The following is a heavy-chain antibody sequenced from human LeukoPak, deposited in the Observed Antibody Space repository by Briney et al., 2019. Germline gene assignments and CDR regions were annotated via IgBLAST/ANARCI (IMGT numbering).Heavy chain of an antibody. CDR2: IYYSGRT. CDR3: ARVPYYYDSSGYYQFDY. CDR1: GGSISSSSHD. J-gene: IGHJ4*02. D-gene: IGHD3-22*01. Sequence: PSETLSLTCTVSGGSISSSSHDWGWIRQPPGQGLEWIGSIYYSGRTFYNPSRKSRITISVDTAKNQFSLKLSSVTAADTAVYYCARVPYYYDSSGYYQFDYWGQGTLVTVSS. V-gene: IGHV4-39*07.